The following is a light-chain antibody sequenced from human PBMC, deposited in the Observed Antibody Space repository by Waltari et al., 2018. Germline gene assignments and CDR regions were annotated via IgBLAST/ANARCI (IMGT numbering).Light chain of an antibody. CDR1: QSISIK. V-gene: IGKV3-15*01. CDR2: AAS. CDR3: QQYDNWPPWT. J-gene: IGKJ1*01. Sequence: EIAMTQSPVTLSVSPGDTANLSCRASQSISIKLAWYQQKPGQAPRLLIYAASTRASGIPARFSGSGSGTEFTLTISSLQSEDFAVYYCQQYDNWPPWTFGQGTKVEI.